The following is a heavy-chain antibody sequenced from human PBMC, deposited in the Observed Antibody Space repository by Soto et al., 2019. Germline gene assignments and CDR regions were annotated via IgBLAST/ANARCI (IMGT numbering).Heavy chain of an antibody. V-gene: IGHV1-18*04. D-gene: IGHD6-19*01. CDR2: ISAYNGNT. CDR1: GYTFTSYG. J-gene: IGHJ6*02. Sequence: ASVKVSCKASGYTFTSYGISWVRQAPGQGLEWMGWISAYNGNTNYAQKLQGRVTMTTDTSTSTAYMELRSLRSDDTAVYYCAGGIAVAAILGYYYGMDVWGQGTTVTVS. CDR3: AGGIAVAAILGYYYGMDV.